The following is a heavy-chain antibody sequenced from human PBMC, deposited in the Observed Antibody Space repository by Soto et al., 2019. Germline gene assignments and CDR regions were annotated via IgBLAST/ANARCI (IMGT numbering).Heavy chain of an antibody. J-gene: IGHJ3*02. CDR1: TFTFSSYS. V-gene: IGHV3-21*01. CDR3: AKGYTSSPDAFDI. CDR2: ITGSGASSYI. D-gene: IGHD6-13*01. Sequence: PGGSLRLSCAASTFTFSSYSMNWVRQAPGKGLEWVSTITGSGASSYIIYADSVKGRFTISRDNAKNSLYLQMNSLRAEDSAVYYCAKGYTSSPDAFDIWGQGKMVTVSS.